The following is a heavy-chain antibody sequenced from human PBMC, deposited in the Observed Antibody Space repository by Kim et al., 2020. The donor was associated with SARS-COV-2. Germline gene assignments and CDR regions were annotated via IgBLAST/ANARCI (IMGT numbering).Heavy chain of an antibody. CDR1: GGSISISSYY. J-gene: IGHJ4*02. Sequence: SETLSLTCTVSGGSISISSYYWGWVRQPPGKGLEWIGSIYYSGNTYYNSSLKSRVTISVDTSKNQFSLKVNSVTAADTAVYYCARHAHSESHDYWGQGTLVTVSS. V-gene: IGHV4-39*01. CDR2: IYYSGNT. CDR3: ARHAHSESHDY. D-gene: IGHD3-10*01.